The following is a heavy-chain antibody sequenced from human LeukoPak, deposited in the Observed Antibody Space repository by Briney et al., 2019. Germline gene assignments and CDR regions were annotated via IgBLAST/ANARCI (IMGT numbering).Heavy chain of an antibody. CDR1: GYTFTNYA. D-gene: IGHD1-7*01. V-gene: IGHV1-3*01. CDR3: ARDVTNWNYVGAFDI. CDR2: INAGNGNT. J-gene: IGHJ3*02. Sequence: ASVKVSCKASGYTFTNYAMHWVRQAPGQRLEWMGWINAGNGNTKYSQKFQGRVTITTDESTSTAYMELSSLRSEDTAVYYCARDVTNWNYVGAFDIWGQGTMVTVSS.